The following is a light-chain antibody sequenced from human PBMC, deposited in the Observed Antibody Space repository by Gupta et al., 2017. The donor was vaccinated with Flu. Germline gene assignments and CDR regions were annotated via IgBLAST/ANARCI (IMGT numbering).Light chain of an antibody. Sequence: DIQMTQSPSTLPASVGDRATTTCRAVKRILTWLAWYQQKPGKAPKHLIYKKSNLESGGPSRCSGGRSGREYTITISSLQQDDFATYYCQQYNGDYGVAFGQGTKVEIK. V-gene: IGKV1-5*03. CDR1: KRILTW. CDR2: KKS. J-gene: IGKJ1*01. CDR3: QQYNGDYGVA.